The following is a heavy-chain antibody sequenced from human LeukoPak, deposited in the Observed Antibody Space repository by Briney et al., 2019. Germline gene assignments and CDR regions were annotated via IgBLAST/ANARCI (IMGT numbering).Heavy chain of an antibody. Sequence: SETLSLTCTVSGGSISSYYWSWIRQPPGKGLEWIGYIYYSGNTNHPPSLKRRVTVSVDTSMNQFSLKLTSVTAADTAVYYCARVYGYNYYYMDVWGKGTTVTVSS. CDR2: IYYSGNT. CDR1: GGSISSYY. D-gene: IGHD5-18*01. CDR3: ARVYGYNYYYMDV. J-gene: IGHJ6*03. V-gene: IGHV4-59*01.